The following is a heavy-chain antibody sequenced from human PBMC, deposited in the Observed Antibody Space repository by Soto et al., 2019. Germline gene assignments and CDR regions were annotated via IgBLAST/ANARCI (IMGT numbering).Heavy chain of an antibody. CDR2: IYDGGRS. CDR3: AKGSRGSYFVFDI. V-gene: IGHV3-53*01. Sequence: GGPMRLSCAASWFTVRSNYMSWVSQAPGKGLEWVSIIYDGGRSYYAYSVKGRFTISRDNSKNTLYLQMNSLRAEDTAVYYCAKGSRGSYFVFDIWGQGTMVTVSS. CDR1: WFTVRSNY. D-gene: IGHD1-26*01. J-gene: IGHJ3*02.